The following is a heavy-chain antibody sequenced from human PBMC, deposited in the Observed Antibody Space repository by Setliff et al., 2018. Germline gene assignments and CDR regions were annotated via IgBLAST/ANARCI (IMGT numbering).Heavy chain of an antibody. J-gene: IGHJ6*03. Sequence: SETLSLTCTVSGGSISSYYWSWIRQPAGKGLEWIGHIYIGGSPNYNPSLTSRVTMSIDTSKNQFSLKLNSVTAADMAVYYCAREQWLDPPGYYYMDVWAKETTVSVSS. CDR2: IYIGGSP. V-gene: IGHV4-4*07. D-gene: IGHD6-19*01. CDR1: GGSISSYY. CDR3: AREQWLDPPGYYYMDV.